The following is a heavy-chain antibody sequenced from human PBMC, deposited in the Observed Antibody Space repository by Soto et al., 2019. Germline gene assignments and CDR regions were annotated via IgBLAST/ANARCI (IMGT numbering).Heavy chain of an antibody. Sequence: QVQLVQSGAEVKKPGASVKVSCKASGYTFTSYGISWVRQAPGQGLEWMGWISAYNGNTNYAQQVQGRVTMTTDTSTSTAYMEMRNLRSDDTAVYYCAREIWRQQLVYWYWFDPWRQGTLVTVSS. J-gene: IGHJ5*02. D-gene: IGHD6-13*01. CDR1: GYTFTSYG. V-gene: IGHV1-18*01. CDR3: AREIWRQQLVYWYWFDP. CDR2: ISAYNGNT.